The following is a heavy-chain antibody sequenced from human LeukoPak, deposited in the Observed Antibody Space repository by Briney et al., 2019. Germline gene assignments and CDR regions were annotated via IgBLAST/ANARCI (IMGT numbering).Heavy chain of an antibody. V-gene: IGHV4-39*01. J-gene: IGHJ4*02. CDR1: GGSISSSSYY. Sequence: PSETLSLTCTVSGGSISSSSYYWGWIRQPRGKGLEWIGSIYYSGSTYYNPSLKSRVTISVDTSKNQFSLKLSSVTAADTAVYYCAGRYDFWSGYYWGQGTLVTVSS. CDR3: AGRYDFWSGYY. D-gene: IGHD3-3*01. CDR2: IYYSGST.